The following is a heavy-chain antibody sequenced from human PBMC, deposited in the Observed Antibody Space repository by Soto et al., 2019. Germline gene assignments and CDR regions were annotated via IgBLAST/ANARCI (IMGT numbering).Heavy chain of an antibody. CDR2: ISGSGGST. V-gene: IGHV3-23*01. D-gene: IGHD1-1*01. J-gene: IGHJ4*02. CDR1: GFTFSSNA. Sequence: GGSLRLSCAASGFTFSSNAMSWVRQAPGKGLEWVSAISGSGGSTYYADSVKGRFTISRDNSKNTLYLQMNSLRAEDTAVYYCAKDLVQYNWKNSFYFDYWGQGTLVTVSS. CDR3: AKDLVQYNWKNSFYFDY.